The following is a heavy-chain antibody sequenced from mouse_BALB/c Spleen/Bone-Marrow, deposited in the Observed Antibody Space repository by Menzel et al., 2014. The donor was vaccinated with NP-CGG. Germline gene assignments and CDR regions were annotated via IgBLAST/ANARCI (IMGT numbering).Heavy chain of an antibody. Sequence: EVQRVESGGGLVKPGGSLKLSCAASGFTFSSYTMSWVRQTPEKRLEWVATISSGGSYTYYPDSVKGRFTISRDNAKNTLYLQMSSLKSEDTAMYYCTRDLYDGYYYYAMVYWGQGTSVTVSS. J-gene: IGHJ4*01. V-gene: IGHV5-6-4*01. D-gene: IGHD2-3*01. CDR2: ISSGGSYT. CDR1: GFTFSSYT. CDR3: TRDLYDGYYYYAMVY.